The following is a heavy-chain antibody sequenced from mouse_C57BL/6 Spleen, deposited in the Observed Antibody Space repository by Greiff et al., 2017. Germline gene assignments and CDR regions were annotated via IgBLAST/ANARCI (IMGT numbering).Heavy chain of an antibody. CDR3: TTRDYAVY. V-gene: IGHV14-4*01. D-gene: IGHD2-4*01. J-gene: IGHJ3*01. Sequence: VQLKESGAELVRPGASVKLSCTASGFNIKDDYMHWVKQRPEQGLEWIGWIDPENGDPEYASKFQGKATITADTSSNTAYLQLRSLTSEDTAVYYCTTRDYAVYWGQGSLVTVSA. CDR2: IDPENGDP. CDR1: GFNIKDDY.